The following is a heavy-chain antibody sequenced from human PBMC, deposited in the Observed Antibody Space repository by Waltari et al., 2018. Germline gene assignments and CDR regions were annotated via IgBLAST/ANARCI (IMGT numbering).Heavy chain of an antibody. V-gene: IGHV1-69*04. CDR2: IIPIFGKA. J-gene: IGHJ4*02. CDR1: GGTFSSYA. D-gene: IGHD2-21*01. CDR3: ARAGYCGGDCYSPHFDY. Sequence: QVQLVQSGAEVKKPGSSVKVSCKASGGTFSSYAISWVRQAPGQGLEWMGRIIPIFGKANDAQKFQGRVTITADKSTSTAYMELSSLRSEDTAVYYCARAGYCGGDCYSPHFDYWGQGTLVTVSS.